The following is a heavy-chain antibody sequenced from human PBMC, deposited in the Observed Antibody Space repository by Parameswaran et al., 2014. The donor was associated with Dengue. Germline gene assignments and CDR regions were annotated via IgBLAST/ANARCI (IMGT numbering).Heavy chain of an antibody. D-gene: IGHD2-8*01. J-gene: IGHJ6*02. Sequence: WIRQPPGKGLEWIGRIYTSGSTNYNPSLKSRVTMSVDTSKNQFSLKLSSVTAADTAVYYCASGLMGYYGMDVWGQGTTVTVSS. CDR3: ASGLMGYYGMDV. V-gene: IGHV4-4*07. CDR2: IYTSGST.